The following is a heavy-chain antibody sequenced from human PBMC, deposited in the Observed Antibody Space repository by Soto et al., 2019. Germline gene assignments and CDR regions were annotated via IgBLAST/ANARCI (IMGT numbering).Heavy chain of an antibody. Sequence: GGSLRLSCAASGFRFSTYNMDWVRQVPGKGPEWIAHISTTSFTIYYADSVKGRLTISRDNDRNSLYLEMNSLRDEDTAVYYCARDRCYDGTCYSASDSWGQGTLVTVSS. V-gene: IGHV3-48*02. J-gene: IGHJ5*01. CDR2: ISTTSFTI. CDR1: GFRFSTYN. CDR3: ARDRCYDGTCYSASDS. D-gene: IGHD2-15*01.